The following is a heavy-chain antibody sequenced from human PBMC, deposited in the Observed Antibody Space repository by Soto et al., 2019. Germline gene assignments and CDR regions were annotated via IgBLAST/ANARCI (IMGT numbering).Heavy chain of an antibody. CDR1: GFTFSTYS. Sequence: GGSLRLSCAASGFTFSTYSMNWVRQAPGKWLEWVSYISSSGSSVYYADSVKGRFTISRDNAKNSLYLQMNSLRDEDTAVYYCARESMTGVTWFDPWGQGTLVTVSS. CDR3: ARESMTGVTWFDP. V-gene: IGHV3-48*02. CDR2: ISSSGSSV. D-gene: IGHD4-17*01. J-gene: IGHJ5*02.